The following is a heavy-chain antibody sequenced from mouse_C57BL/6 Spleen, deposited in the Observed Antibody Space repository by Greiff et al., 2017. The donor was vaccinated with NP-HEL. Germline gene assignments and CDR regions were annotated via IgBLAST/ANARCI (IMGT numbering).Heavy chain of an antibody. V-gene: IGHV1-55*01. J-gene: IGHJ4*01. Sequence: QVQLQQPGAELVKPGASVKMSCKASGYTFTSYWITWVKQRPGQGLEWIGDIYPGSGSTNYNEKFKSKATLTVDTSSSTAYMQLSSLTSEASAVYYCARWGENFAMDYWGQGTSVTVSS. CDR3: ARWGENFAMDY. CDR1: GYTFTSYW. CDR2: IYPGSGST.